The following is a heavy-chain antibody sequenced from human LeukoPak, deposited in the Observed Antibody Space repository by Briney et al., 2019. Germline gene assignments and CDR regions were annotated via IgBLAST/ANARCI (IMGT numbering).Heavy chain of an antibody. CDR3: ARVNSYGYYYYYGMDV. J-gene: IGHJ6*02. CDR1: GYTFTSYY. Sequence: ASVKVSCKASGYTFTSYYIHWVRQAPEQGLEWMGVINPSGGRTTYAQKFQGRVTMTRDTSTSTVYMELSSLRSDDTAVYYCARVNSYGYYYYYGMDVWGQGTTVTVSS. V-gene: IGHV1-46*01. CDR2: INPSGGRT. D-gene: IGHD5-18*01.